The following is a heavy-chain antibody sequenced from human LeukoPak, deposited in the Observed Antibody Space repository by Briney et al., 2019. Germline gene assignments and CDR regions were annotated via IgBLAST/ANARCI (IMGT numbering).Heavy chain of an antibody. CDR3: ARHVVAAAAHQYSFDY. D-gene: IGHD6-25*01. J-gene: IGHJ4*02. CDR1: GGSISNYY. V-gene: IGHV4-59*08. CDR2: IYYSGST. Sequence: PSETLSLTCTVSGGSISNYYWRWIRQPPGKGLEWIGYIYYSGSTNYNPSLKSRVTMSVDTSKNQFSLKLRSVTAADTAVYYCARHVVAAAAHQYSFDYWGQGTLVTVSS.